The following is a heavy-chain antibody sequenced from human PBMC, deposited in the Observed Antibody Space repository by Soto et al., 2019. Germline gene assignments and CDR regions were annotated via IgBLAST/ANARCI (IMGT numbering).Heavy chain of an antibody. CDR1: GFTFGDYA. CDR2: IRSKAYGGTT. V-gene: IGHV3-49*03. Sequence: GGSLRLSCTASGFTFGDYAMSWFRQAPGKGLEWVGFIRSKAYGGTTEYAASVKGRFTISRDDSKSIAYLQMNSLKTEDTAVYYCTKGGEVDSYYYYGLDVWGQGTTVTVSS. CDR3: TKGGEVDSYYYYGLDV. J-gene: IGHJ6*02. D-gene: IGHD3-9*01.